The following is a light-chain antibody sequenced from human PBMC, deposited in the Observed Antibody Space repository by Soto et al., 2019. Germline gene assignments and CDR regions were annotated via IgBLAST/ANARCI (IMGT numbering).Light chain of an antibody. CDR2: AAS. V-gene: IGKV1-9*01. CDR1: QGISSY. J-gene: IGKJ4*01. Sequence: DIQLTQSPSFLSASVGDRVTITCRASQGISSYLAWYQQEPGKAPKLLIYAASTLQSGVPSRFSGGGSGTEFTLTIGSLQPEDFATYYCQQLNSYPLTFGGGTKVEIK. CDR3: QQLNSYPLT.